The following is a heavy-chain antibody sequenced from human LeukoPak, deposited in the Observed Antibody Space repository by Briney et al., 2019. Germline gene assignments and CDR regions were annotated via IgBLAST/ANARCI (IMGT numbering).Heavy chain of an antibody. Sequence: ASVKVSCKASGYTFTNYDINWVRQATGQGLEWMGWMNPNSGNTDFAQKFQGRVTITRNTSISTAYMELTSLISEDTAVYYCVRVGPYHSYYYSMDVWGKGTTVTVSS. CDR3: VRVGPYHSYYYSMDV. J-gene: IGHJ6*03. CDR1: GYTFTNYD. V-gene: IGHV1-8*03. CDR2: MNPNSGNT.